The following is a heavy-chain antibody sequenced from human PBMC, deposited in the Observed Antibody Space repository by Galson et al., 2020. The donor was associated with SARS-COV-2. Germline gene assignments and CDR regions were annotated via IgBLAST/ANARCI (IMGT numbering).Heavy chain of an antibody. Sequence: GESLKISCAASGFTFSSYGMHLVRQAPGKGLEWVVVIWYDGSIKYYSDSFKGRFTISRDNSKNTLYLQMNSLRAEDTAVYYCARSEHSSGWDDAFDIWGQGTMVTVSS. CDR1: GFTFSSYG. CDR3: ARSEHSSGWDDAFDI. J-gene: IGHJ3*02. CDR2: IWYDGSIK. V-gene: IGHV3-33*01. D-gene: IGHD6-19*01.